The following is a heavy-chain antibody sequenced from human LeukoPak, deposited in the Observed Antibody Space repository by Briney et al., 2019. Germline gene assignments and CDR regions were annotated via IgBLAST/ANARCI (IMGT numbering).Heavy chain of an antibody. CDR2: ISGSGGST. CDR3: AKDAGRYCSSTSCYADYYYYYMDV. Sequence: GGSLRLSCSASGFTFSSYGMSWVRQAPGKGLEWVSAISGSGGSTYYADSVKGRFTISRDNSKNTLYLQMNSLRAEDTAVYYCAKDAGRYCSSTSCYADYYYYYMDVWGKGTTVTISS. CDR1: GFTFSSYG. D-gene: IGHD2-2*01. V-gene: IGHV3-23*01. J-gene: IGHJ6*03.